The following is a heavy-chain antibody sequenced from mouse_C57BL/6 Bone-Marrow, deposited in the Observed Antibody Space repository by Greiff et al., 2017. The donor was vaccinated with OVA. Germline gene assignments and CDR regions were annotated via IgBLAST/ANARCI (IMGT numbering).Heavy chain of an antibody. D-gene: IGHD2-2*01. J-gene: IGHJ1*03. Sequence: EVQLQESGGGLVQPKGSLKLSCAASGFTFNTYAMHWVRQAPGKGLEWVARIRSKSSNYATYYADSVKDRFTISRDDSQSMLYLQMNNLKTEDTAMDYCVRDPSYGYHWYFDVWGTGTTVTVSS. CDR2: IRSKSSNYAT. CDR1: GFTFNTYA. V-gene: IGHV10-3*01. CDR3: VRDPSYGYHWYFDV.